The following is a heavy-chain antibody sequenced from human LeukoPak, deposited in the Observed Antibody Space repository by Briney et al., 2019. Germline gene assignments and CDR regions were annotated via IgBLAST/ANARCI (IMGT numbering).Heavy chain of an antibody. CDR3: ARDQKKIRDIVVVVAATE. CDR2: IYYSGST. D-gene: IGHD2-15*01. V-gene: IGHV4-39*07. Sequence: SETLSLTCTVSGGSISSSSYYWGWIRQPPGKGLEWIGSIYYSGSTYYNPSLKSRVTISVDTSKNQFSLKLSSVTAADTAVYYCARDQKKIRDIVVVVAATEWGQGTLVTVSS. CDR1: GGSISSSSYY. J-gene: IGHJ4*02.